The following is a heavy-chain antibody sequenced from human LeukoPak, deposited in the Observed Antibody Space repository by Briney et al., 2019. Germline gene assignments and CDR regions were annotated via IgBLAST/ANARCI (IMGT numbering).Heavy chain of an antibody. CDR3: ARGPRRIAVAGGLLIGY. CDR2: IYYSGST. Sequence: SETLSLTCTVSGGPISNYYWSWIRQPPGKGLEWIGYIYYSGSTNYNPSLKSRVTLSVDTSKNQFSLKLSSVTAADTAVYYCARGPRRIAVAGGLLIGYWGQGTLVTVSS. CDR1: GGPISNYY. D-gene: IGHD6-19*01. V-gene: IGHV4-59*12. J-gene: IGHJ4*02.